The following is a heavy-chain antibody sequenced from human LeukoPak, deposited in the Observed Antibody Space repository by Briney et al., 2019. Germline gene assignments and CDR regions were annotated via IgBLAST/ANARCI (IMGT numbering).Heavy chain of an antibody. Sequence: PGGSLRLSCAASGFTFNIYGMSWVRQAPGKGLEWVSGISGPGGSTYYADSVKGRFTISRDNSKNTLYLQMNSLRVEDTALYYCAKEGIVAVPAAMMDVWGKGTTVTVSS. CDR3: AKEGIVAVPAAMMDV. CDR2: ISGPGGST. V-gene: IGHV3-23*01. CDR1: GFTFNIYG. D-gene: IGHD2-2*01. J-gene: IGHJ6*04.